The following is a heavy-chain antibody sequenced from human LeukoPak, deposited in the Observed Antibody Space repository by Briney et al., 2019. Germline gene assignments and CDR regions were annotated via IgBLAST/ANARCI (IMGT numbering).Heavy chain of an antibody. V-gene: IGHV1-69*05. J-gene: IGHJ4*02. Sequence: SVKVSCKASGGTFSSYAISWVRQAPGQGLEWMGGIIPIFGTANYAQKFQGRVTITTDESTSTDYMELRSLRSEGTAVYYCAREPIATHYYFDYWGQGTLVTVSS. D-gene: IGHD6-13*01. CDR1: GGTFSSYA. CDR2: IIPIFGTA. CDR3: AREPIATHYYFDY.